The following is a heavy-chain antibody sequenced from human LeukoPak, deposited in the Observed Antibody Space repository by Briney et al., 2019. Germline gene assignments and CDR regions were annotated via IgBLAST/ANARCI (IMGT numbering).Heavy chain of an antibody. CDR3: ARGAGYYDYVWGSYRYTPFDY. V-gene: IGHV3-11*01. Sequence: GGSLRLSCAASGFTFSDYYMSWIRQAPGKGLEWVSYISSSGSTIYYADSVKGRFTISRDNAKNSLYLQMNSLRAEDTAVYYCARGAGYYDYVWGSYRYTPFDYWGQGTLVTVSS. D-gene: IGHD3-16*02. CDR1: GFTFSDYY. CDR2: ISSSGSTI. J-gene: IGHJ4*02.